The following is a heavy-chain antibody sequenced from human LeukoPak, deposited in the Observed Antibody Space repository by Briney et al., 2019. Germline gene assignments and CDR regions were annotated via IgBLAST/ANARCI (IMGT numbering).Heavy chain of an antibody. D-gene: IGHD3-10*01. CDR1: GGSFSGYY. CDR3: ARLARGTMVRGILDY. V-gene: IGHV4-34*01. CDR2: INHSGST. J-gene: IGHJ4*01. Sequence: SETLSLTCAVYGGSFSGYYWSWIRQPPGKGPEWIGEINHSGSTNYSPSLKSRVTISVDTSKNQFSLKLSSVTAADTAVYYCARLARGTMVRGILDYWGQGTLVTVSS.